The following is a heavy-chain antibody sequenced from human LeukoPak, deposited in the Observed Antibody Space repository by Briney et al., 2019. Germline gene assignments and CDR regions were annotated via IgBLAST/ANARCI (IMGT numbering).Heavy chain of an antibody. Sequence: GESLRISCKSSGYTFTSFWIGWVRQMPGKGLEWMGIIYPGDSDTGYSPSFQGQVTISADKSIGTAYLHWSSLKASDTAMYYCARQSLWGVSYFAFWGQGTLVTVSS. CDR3: ARQSLWGVSYFAF. CDR2: IYPGDSDT. V-gene: IGHV5-51*01. D-gene: IGHD3-10*01. J-gene: IGHJ4*02. CDR1: GYTFTSFW.